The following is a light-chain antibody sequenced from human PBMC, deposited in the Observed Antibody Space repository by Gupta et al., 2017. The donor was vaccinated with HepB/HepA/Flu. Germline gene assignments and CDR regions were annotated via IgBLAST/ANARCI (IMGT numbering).Light chain of an antibody. CDR2: DAS. Sequence: EIVLTQSPATLSLSPGERATLSCRASQSVSSYLAWYQQKPGQAPRLLIYDASNRATGIKARFSGSGDGTDFTLTISSREPEDFAVYYCQQRNNGHRMFTFGHGTKVDIK. CDR1: QSVSSY. CDR3: QQRNNGHRMFT. V-gene: IGKV3-11*01. J-gene: IGKJ3*01.